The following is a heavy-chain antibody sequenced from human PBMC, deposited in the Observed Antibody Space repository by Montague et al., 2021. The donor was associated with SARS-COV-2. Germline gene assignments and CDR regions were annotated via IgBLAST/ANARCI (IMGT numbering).Heavy chain of an antibody. V-gene: IGHV4-4*02. Sequence: SETLSLTCAVSGGSISSSNWWSWVRQPPGKGLEWIGEIYHSGSTNYNPSLKSRVAISVDTSKNQFSLKLSSVTAADTAVYYCAREGGRIQLWLRGDDAFNIWGQGTLVTVSS. J-gene: IGHJ3*02. CDR1: GGSISSSNW. CDR2: IYHSGST. CDR3: AREGGRIQLWLRGDDAFNI. D-gene: IGHD5-18*01.